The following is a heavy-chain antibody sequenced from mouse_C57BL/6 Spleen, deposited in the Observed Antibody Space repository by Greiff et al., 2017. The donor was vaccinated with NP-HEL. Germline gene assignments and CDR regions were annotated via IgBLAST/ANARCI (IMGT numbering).Heavy chain of an antibody. CDR1: GFNIKDYY. D-gene: IGHD1-1*01. Sequence: VQLQQSGAELVRPGASVKLSCTASGFNIKDYYMHWVKQRPEQGLEWIGRIDPEDGDTEYAPKFQGKATMTADTSSNTAYLQLSSLTSQDTAVYYCTSTTTVVEEVDAMYYWGQGTSVTVSS. J-gene: IGHJ4*01. V-gene: IGHV14-1*01. CDR3: TSTTTVVEEVDAMYY. CDR2: IDPEDGDT.